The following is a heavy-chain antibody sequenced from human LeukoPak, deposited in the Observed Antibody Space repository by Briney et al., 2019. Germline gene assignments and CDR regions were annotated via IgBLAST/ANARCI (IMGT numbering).Heavy chain of an antibody. V-gene: IGHV3-21*01. CDR3: AGDCHCSSTSCYYGMDV. CDR1: GFTFSSYS. D-gene: IGHD2-2*01. Sequence: GGSLRLSCAASGFTFSSYSMNWVRQAPGKGLEWVPSISSSSSYIYYADSVKGRFTISRDNAKNSLYLQMNSLRAEDTAAYYCAGDCHCSSTSCYYGMDVWGQGTTVTVSS. CDR2: ISSSSSYI. J-gene: IGHJ6*02.